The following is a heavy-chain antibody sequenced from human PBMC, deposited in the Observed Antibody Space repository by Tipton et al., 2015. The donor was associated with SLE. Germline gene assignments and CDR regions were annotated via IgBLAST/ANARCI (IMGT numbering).Heavy chain of an antibody. J-gene: IGHJ4*02. CDR1: GGSISSSNNY. CDR2: IYYSGRT. V-gene: IGHV4-39*07. D-gene: IGHD6-13*01. Sequence: TLSLTCTVSGGSISSSNNYWDWIRQPPGKGLEWIGTIYYSGRTDYNPSLKSRVTFSIDMSKNQFSLKLSSVTAADTAVYYCARAGFSAADSWGQGTLVTVSS. CDR3: ARAGFSAADS.